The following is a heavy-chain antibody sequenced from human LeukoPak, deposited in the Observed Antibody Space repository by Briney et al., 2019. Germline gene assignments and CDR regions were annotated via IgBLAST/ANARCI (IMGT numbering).Heavy chain of an antibody. CDR2: IRFDGSEK. V-gene: IGHV3-30*02. Sequence: GGSLRLSCVASGFCFSSYGMHGVRRAPGKGLEWMTFIRFDGSEKYYADSVKGRFTISRDYSKNTLFMQMSSLRPEDTAVYYCALAENFEYHYFDFWGQGALVTVSS. CDR1: GFCFSSYG. D-gene: IGHD2/OR15-2a*01. CDR3: ALAENFEYHYFDF. J-gene: IGHJ4*02.